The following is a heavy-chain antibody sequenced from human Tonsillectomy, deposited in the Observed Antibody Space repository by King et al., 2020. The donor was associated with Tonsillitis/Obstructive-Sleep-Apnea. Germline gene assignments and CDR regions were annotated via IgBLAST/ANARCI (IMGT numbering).Heavy chain of an antibody. CDR3: SRAYGDIYYYYSVGYYYIGAFAI. CDR1: GGTFSNYA. V-gene: IGHV1-69*10. J-gene: IGHJ3*02. Sequence: QLVQSGAEVKMPGSSVRVSCEASGGTFSNYAISWVRQAPGQGLEWMGGIIPMRGITDYAQKFQGRVTITADKSTSTAYMELSSLRSEDTAVYYCSRAYGDIYYYYSVGYYYIGAFAIWCQGTMVTVSS. D-gene: IGHD3-22*01. CDR2: IIPMRGIT.